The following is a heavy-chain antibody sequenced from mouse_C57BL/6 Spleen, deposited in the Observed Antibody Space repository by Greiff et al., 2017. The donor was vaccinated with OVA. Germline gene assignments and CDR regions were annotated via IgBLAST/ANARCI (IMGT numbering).Heavy chain of an antibody. CDR1: GFTFSSYA. V-gene: IGHV5-4*03. Sequence: EVKVEESGGGLVKPGGSLKLSCAASGFTFSSYAMSWVRQTPEKRLEWVATISDGGSYTYYPDNVKGRFTISRDNAKNNLYLQMSHLKSEDTAMYYCARAYYGNHFDYWGQGTTLTVSS. CDR3: ARAYYGNHFDY. D-gene: IGHD2-10*01. CDR2: ISDGGSYT. J-gene: IGHJ2*01.